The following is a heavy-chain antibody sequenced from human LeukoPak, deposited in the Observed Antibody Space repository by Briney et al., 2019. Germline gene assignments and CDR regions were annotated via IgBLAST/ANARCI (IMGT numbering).Heavy chain of an antibody. J-gene: IGHJ3*02. CDR3: ARQGLYDSSGYYKRDAFDI. D-gene: IGHD3-22*01. V-gene: IGHV4-38-2*01. CDR1: GYSISSDYY. CDR2: FYHSGST. Sequence: SETLSLTCAVSGYSISSDYYWGWIRPPPGKGLEWIGSFYHSGSTYYNPSLKSRVTILVDTSKNRFSLKLSSVTAADTALYYCARQGLYDSSGYYKRDAFDIWGQGTMVTVSS.